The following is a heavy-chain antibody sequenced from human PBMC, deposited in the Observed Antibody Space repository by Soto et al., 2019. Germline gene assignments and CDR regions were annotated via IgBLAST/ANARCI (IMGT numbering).Heavy chain of an antibody. CDR1: GGSFSGYY. D-gene: IGHD4-4*01. V-gene: IGHV4-34*01. J-gene: IGHJ5*02. Sequence: SETLSLTCAVYGGSFSGYYWSWIRQPPGKGLEWIGEINHSGSTNYNPSLKSRVTISVDTSKNQFSLKLSSVTAADTAVYYCARGRRRGHDYSNWYGWFDPWGQGTLVTVSS. CDR3: ARGRRRGHDYSNWYGWFDP. CDR2: INHSGST.